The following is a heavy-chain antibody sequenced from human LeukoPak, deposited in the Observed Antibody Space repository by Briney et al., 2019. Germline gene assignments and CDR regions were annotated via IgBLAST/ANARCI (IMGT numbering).Heavy chain of an antibody. Sequence: SETLSLTCPVYGGSFSGYYWSWIRQPPGKGLEWIGEINHSGSTNYNPSLKSRVTISVDTSKNQFSLKLSSVTAADTAVYYCARLSPRGYSYGPGYWGQGALVTVSS. CDR2: INHSGST. D-gene: IGHD5-18*01. V-gene: IGHV4-34*01. CDR1: GGSFSGYY. J-gene: IGHJ4*02. CDR3: ARLSPRGYSYGPGY.